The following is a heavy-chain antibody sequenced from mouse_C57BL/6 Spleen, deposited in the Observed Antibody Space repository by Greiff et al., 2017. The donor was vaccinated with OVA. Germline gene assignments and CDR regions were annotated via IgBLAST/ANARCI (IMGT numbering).Heavy chain of an antibody. V-gene: IGHV1-26*01. Sequence: VQLQQSGPELVKPGASVKISCKASGYTFTDYYMNWVKQSHGKSLEWIGDINPNNGGTSYNQKFKGKATLTVDKSSSTAYMELRSLTSEDSAVYYCATYGNSDAMDYWGQGTSVTVSS. J-gene: IGHJ4*01. CDR1: GYTFTDYY. D-gene: IGHD2-10*02. CDR3: ATYGNSDAMDY. CDR2: INPNNGGT.